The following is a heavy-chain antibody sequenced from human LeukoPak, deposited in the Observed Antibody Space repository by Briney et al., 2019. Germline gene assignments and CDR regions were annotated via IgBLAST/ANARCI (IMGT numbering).Heavy chain of an antibody. CDR1: GFAFNTCT. D-gene: IGHD3-3*02. V-gene: IGHV3-30*04. CDR2: ISYDGGND. J-gene: IGHJ5*02. CDR3: VRDSRPPDSIHFWSVNLFDP. Sequence: GGSLRLSCAASGFAFNTCTIHWVRQAPGKGLEWVAVISYDGGNDYYADSVKGRFTISRDNSKNTLYLQMNSLRPEDTAVYYCVRDSRPPDSIHFWSVNLFDPWGQGTLVTVSS.